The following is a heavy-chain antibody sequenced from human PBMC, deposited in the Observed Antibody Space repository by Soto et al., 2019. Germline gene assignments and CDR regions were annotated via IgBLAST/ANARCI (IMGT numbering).Heavy chain of an antibody. J-gene: IGHJ6*02. CDR3: ASRRHYYYGMDV. CDR2: INHSGST. Sequence: PSETLSLTCAVYGGSFSGYYWSWIRQPPGKGLEWIGEINHSGSTNYNPSLKSRVTISVDTSKNQFSLRLSSVTAAGTAVYYCASRRHYYYGMDVWGQGTTVTVSS. CDR1: GGSFSGYY. V-gene: IGHV4-34*01.